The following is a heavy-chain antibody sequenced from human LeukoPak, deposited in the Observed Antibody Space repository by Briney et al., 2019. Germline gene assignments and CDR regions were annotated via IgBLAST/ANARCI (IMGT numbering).Heavy chain of an antibody. CDR1: GYTFTTYA. CDR3: AREGENYYDSSGYYY. Sequence: VASVKVSCKSSGYTFTTYAMHWVRQAPGQRPEWMGWIIVGSGKTKYSQKFQGRVTITADESTSTAYMELSSLRSEDTAVYYCAREGENYYDSSGYYYWGQGTLVTVSS. V-gene: IGHV1-3*01. D-gene: IGHD3-22*01. CDR2: IIVGSGKT. J-gene: IGHJ4*02.